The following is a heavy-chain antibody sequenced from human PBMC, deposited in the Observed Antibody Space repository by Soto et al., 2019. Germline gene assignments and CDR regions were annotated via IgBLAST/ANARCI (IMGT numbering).Heavy chain of an antibody. CDR3: AKGVEVTICGVITIFDY. D-gene: IGHD3-3*01. J-gene: IGHJ4*02. Sequence: EVHLLESGGGLVQPGGSLRLSCAASGFNFSSYAMSWVRQAPGKGLEWVAAISGSGGGTYYADSVKGRFTISRDNSKNTLYLQMNRLRAEDTAVYYCAKGVEVTICGVITIFDYWGQGTLVTVSS. CDR1: GFNFSSYA. CDR2: ISGSGGGT. V-gene: IGHV3-23*01.